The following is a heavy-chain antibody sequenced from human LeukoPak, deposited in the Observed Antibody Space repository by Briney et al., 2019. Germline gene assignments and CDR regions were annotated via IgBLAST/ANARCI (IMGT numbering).Heavy chain of an antibody. CDR2: ISAYNGNT. CDR3: ARRARGYYYYGMDV. Sequence: ASVKVSCQASGYTFTSYGISWVRQAPGQGLEWMGWISAYNGNTNYAQKLQGRVTMTTDTSTSTAYMELRSLRSDDTAVYYCARRARGYYYYGMDVWGQGTTVTVSS. V-gene: IGHV1-18*01. J-gene: IGHJ6*02. CDR1: GYTFTSYG.